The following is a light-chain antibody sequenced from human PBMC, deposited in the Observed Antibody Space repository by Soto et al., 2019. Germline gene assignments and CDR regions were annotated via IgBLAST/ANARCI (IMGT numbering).Light chain of an antibody. CDR3: NSYTSSRTRV. J-gene: IGLJ3*02. CDR1: SSDIGGYDY. Sequence: HSVLTQPASVSGSPGQSITISCTGTSSDIGGYDYVSWYQQHPGKAPKLMIYDVSNRPSGVSNRFSGSKSANTASLTISGLQAEDEADYYCNSYTSSRTRVFGGGTKLTVL. CDR2: DVS. V-gene: IGLV2-14*03.